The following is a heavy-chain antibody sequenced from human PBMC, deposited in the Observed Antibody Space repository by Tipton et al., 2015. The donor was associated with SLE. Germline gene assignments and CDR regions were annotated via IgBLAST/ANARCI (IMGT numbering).Heavy chain of an antibody. CDR2: INHSGST. Sequence: GSLRLSCAASGFTFSNAWMSWVRQPPGKGLEWIGEINHSGSTNYNPSLKSRVTISVDTSKNQFSLKLGSVTAADTAVYYCARPQAPVAGTSDAFDIWGQGTMVTVSS. V-gene: IGHV4-34*01. J-gene: IGHJ3*02. CDR1: GFTFSNAW. D-gene: IGHD6-19*01. CDR3: ARPQAPVAGTSDAFDI.